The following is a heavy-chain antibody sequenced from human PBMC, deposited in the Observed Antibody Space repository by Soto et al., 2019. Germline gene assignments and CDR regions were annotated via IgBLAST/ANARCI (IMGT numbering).Heavy chain of an antibody. D-gene: IGHD2-15*01. CDR2: INHSGST. J-gene: IGHJ5*02. CDR1: GGSFSGYY. Sequence: QVQLQQWGAGLMKPSETLSLSFAVYGGSFSGYYWSWIRQPPGKGLEWIGEINHSGSTNYNPSLKSRVTISVDTSKNQFSLKLSSVTAADTAVYYCARGRSGGSCRNWFDPWGQGTLVTVSS. CDR3: ARGRSGGSCRNWFDP. V-gene: IGHV4-34*01.